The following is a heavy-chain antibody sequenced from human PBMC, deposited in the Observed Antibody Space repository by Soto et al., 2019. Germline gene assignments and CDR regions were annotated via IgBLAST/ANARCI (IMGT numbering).Heavy chain of an antibody. J-gene: IGHJ4*02. V-gene: IGHV4-59*01. CDR1: GGSISSYF. D-gene: IGHD6-13*01. CDR3: ARDLAAVPRAFDY. CDR2: VYYAGTT. Sequence: LSLTCTVSGGSISSYFYIWVRQPPGKGLEWIGSVYYAGTTDYNPSLKSRVTISVDTSKTQFSLNLRSVTAADTAVYYCARDLAAVPRAFDYWGRGTRVTVSS.